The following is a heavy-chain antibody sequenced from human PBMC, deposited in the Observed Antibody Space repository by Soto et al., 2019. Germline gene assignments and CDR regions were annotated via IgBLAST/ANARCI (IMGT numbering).Heavy chain of an antibody. CDR1: GFTFSSYA. CDR2: IIGSGGST. D-gene: IGHD3-10*01. CDR3: AKAPKAVWFGEKYYFDY. J-gene: IGHJ4*02. Sequence: EVQLLESGGGLVQPGGSLRLSCAASGFTFSSYAMSWVRQAPGKGLEWVSVIIGSGGSTYYADSVKGRFTISRDNSKNTLYLQINSLKTDDTAVYYCAKAPKAVWFGEKYYFDYWGQGTLVTVSS. V-gene: IGHV3-23*01.